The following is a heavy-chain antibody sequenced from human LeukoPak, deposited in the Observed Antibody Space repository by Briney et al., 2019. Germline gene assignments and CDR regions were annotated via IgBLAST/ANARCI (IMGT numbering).Heavy chain of an antibody. J-gene: IGHJ4*02. D-gene: IGHD3-22*01. V-gene: IGHV1-2*02. CDR1: GYTFTGYY. CDR3: ARVPYYYDSSGHWDY. CDR2: INPNSGGT. Sequence: ASVKASCKASGYTFTGYYMHWVRQAPGQGLEWMGWINPNSGGTNYAQKFQGRVTMTRDTSISTAYMELSRLRSDDTAVYYCARVPYYYDSSGHWDYWGQGTLVTVSA.